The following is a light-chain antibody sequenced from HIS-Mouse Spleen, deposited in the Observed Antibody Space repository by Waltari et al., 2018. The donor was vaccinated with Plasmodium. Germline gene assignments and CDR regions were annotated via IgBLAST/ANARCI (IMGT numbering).Light chain of an antibody. Sequence: SYELTQPPLVSVSPGQKASITCSVDKLGVKYACWYQQKPGQSPVLVIYPDSKRPSGIPERFSGSSSGTMATLTISGAQVEDEADYYCYSTDSSGNHRVFGGGTKLTVL. CDR1: KLGVKY. J-gene: IGLJ3*02. V-gene: IGLV3-10*01. CDR2: PDS. CDR3: YSTDSSGNHRV.